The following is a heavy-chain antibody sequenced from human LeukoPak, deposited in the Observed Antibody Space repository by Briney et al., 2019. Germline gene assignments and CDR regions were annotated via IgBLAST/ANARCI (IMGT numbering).Heavy chain of an antibody. J-gene: IGHJ5*02. Sequence: PSETLSLTCTVSGGSISSSRYYWGWIRQPPGKGLEWIGTMYYSGSTYYNPSLKSRVTISVDTSKNQFSLKLSSVTAADTAVYYCARLRGATVAHNWFDPWGQGTLVTVSS. CDR3: ARLRGATVAHNWFDP. CDR2: MYYSGST. CDR1: GGSISSSRYY. D-gene: IGHD6-19*01. V-gene: IGHV4-39*01.